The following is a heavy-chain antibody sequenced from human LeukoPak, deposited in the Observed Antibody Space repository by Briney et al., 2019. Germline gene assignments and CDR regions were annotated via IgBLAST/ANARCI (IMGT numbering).Heavy chain of an antibody. D-gene: IGHD6-19*01. V-gene: IGHV1-3*01. CDR1: GYIFTHYA. CDR2: IDGDDGKT. Sequence: ASVKVSCKASGYIFTHYALHWVRQAPGQRLQWMGRIDGDDGKTQYSPNFQGRITITRDTSANTASIEVSSLRSEDTAVYYCARGGPNPSGWLLDNWGHGTLVTVSS. CDR3: ARGGPNPSGWLLDN. J-gene: IGHJ4*01.